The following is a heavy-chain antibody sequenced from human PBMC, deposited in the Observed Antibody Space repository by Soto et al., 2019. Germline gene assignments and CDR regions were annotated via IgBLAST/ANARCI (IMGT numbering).Heavy chain of an antibody. V-gene: IGHV3-21*01. Sequence: EVQLVESGGGLVKPGGSLRLSCAASGFTFSSYSMNWVRQAPGKGLEWVSSISSSSSYIYYADSVKGRFTISRDNAKNSLYLQMNSLRAEDTAVYYCARDLAGRWGWYFDLWGRGTLVTVSS. D-gene: IGHD6-19*01. CDR1: GFTFSSYS. J-gene: IGHJ2*01. CDR3: ARDLAGRWGWYFDL. CDR2: ISSSSSYI.